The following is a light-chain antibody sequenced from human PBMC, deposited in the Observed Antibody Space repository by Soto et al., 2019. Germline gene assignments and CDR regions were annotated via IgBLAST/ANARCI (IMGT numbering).Light chain of an antibody. CDR2: EVR. Sequence: QSALTQPPSASGSPGQSVTISCTGTSSDVGDYNYVSWYQQHPGKAPKLMIYEVRTRPSGVPDRFSGSKSGSTASLTVSGLQADDEADYYCSSYAGSNILVFGGGTKLTVL. CDR3: SSYAGSNILV. V-gene: IGLV2-8*01. J-gene: IGLJ2*01. CDR1: SSDVGDYNY.